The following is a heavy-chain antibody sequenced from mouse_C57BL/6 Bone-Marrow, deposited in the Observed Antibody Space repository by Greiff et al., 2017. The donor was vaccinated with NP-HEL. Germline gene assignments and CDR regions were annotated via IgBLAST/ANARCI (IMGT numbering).Heavy chain of an antibody. Sequence: EVNVVESEGGLVQPGSSMKLSCTASGFTFSDYYMAWVRQVPEKGLEWVANINYDGSSTYYLDSLKSRFIISRDNAKNILYLQMSSLKSEDTATYYCAREMGYSNYVFDYWGQGTTLTVSS. J-gene: IGHJ2*01. D-gene: IGHD2-5*01. CDR1: GFTFSDYY. V-gene: IGHV5-16*01. CDR2: INYDGSST. CDR3: AREMGYSNYVFDY.